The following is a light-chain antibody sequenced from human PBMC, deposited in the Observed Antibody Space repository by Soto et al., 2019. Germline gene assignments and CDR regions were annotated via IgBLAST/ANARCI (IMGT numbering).Light chain of an antibody. CDR2: TSG. V-gene: IGKV1-39*01. Sequence: IHMTQSPSSLSASVGDRITVTCRASQRITTYVNWYQLKPGEAPKLLISTSGTLQRGVPSRFSGSGSGTDFTLTITRLQPADFATYFCQQTYSTPSTFGQGTKLEIK. CDR1: QRITTY. CDR3: QQTYSTPST. J-gene: IGKJ2*01.